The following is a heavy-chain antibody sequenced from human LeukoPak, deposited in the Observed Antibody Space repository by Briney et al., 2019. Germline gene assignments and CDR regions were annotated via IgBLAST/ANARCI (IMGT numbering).Heavy chain of an antibody. D-gene: IGHD2-21*02. V-gene: IGHV1-18*01. Sequence: ASVKVSCKASGYTFTSYGISWVRQAPGQELEWMGWTSAYNGNTNYAQKLQGRVTMTTDTSTSTAYMELRSLRSDDTAVYYCASTIHCGGDCPFEYWGQGTLVTVSS. CDR1: GYTFTSYG. CDR3: ASTIHCGGDCPFEY. J-gene: IGHJ4*02. CDR2: TSAYNGNT.